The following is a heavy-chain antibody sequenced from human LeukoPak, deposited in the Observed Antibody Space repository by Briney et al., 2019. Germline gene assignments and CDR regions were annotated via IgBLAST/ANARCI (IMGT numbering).Heavy chain of an antibody. CDR2: IYHSGST. CDR3: ARGLGNCDAFDI. J-gene: IGHJ3*02. V-gene: IGHV4-30-2*01. CDR1: GGSISSGGYY. D-gene: IGHD7-27*01. Sequence: PSETLSLTCTVSGGSISSGGYYWSWIRQPPGRGLEWIGYIYHSGSTYYNPSLKSRVTISVDRSKNQFSLKLSSVTAADTAVYYCARGLGNCDAFDIWGQGTMVTVSS.